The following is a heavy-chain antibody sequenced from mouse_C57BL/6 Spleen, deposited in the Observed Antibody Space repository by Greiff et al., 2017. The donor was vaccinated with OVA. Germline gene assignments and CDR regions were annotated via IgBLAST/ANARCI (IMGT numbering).Heavy chain of an antibody. V-gene: IGHV1-52*01. CDR3: ARGITRGSYYAMDY. Sequence: QVQLQQPGAELVRPGSSVKLSCKASGYTFTSYWMPWVKQRPIQGLEWIGNIDPSDSETHYNQQFKDKATLTVDKSSSTDYMQLSSLTSEDSAVYYCARGITRGSYYAMDYWGQGTSVTVSS. CDR1: GYTFTSYW. J-gene: IGHJ4*01. CDR2: IDPSDSET. D-gene: IGHD2-4*01.